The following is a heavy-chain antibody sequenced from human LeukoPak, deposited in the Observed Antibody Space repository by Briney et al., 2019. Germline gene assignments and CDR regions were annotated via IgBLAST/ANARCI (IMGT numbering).Heavy chain of an antibody. V-gene: IGHV1-69*13. Sequence: SVKVSCKASGYTFTGYYIHWVRQAPGQGLEWMGGIIPIFGTANYAQKFQGRVKITADESTRTAYMELSSLRSEDTAVYYCARPSYYYGSGSKEAYYYYGMDVWGQGTTVTVSS. CDR2: IIPIFGTA. CDR3: ARPSYYYGSGSKEAYYYYGMDV. J-gene: IGHJ6*02. D-gene: IGHD3-10*01. CDR1: GYTFTGYY.